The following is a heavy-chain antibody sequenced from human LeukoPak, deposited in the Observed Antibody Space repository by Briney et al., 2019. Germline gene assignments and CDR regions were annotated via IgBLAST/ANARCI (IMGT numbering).Heavy chain of an antibody. CDR3: ASHDYGDPIDAFDI. CDR1: GGSISSYY. Sequence: SETLSLTCTVSGGSISSYYWSWIRRPPGKGLEWIGYIYYSGSTNYNPSLKSRVTISVDTSKNQFSLKLSSVTAADTAVYYCASHDYGDPIDAFDIWGHGTMVTVSS. D-gene: IGHD4-17*01. J-gene: IGHJ3*02. V-gene: IGHV4-59*01. CDR2: IYYSGST.